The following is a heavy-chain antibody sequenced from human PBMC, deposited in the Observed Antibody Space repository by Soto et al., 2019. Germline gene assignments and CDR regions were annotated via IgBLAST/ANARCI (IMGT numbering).Heavy chain of an antibody. Sequence: SETLSLTCTVSGGSIRSYYWSWIRQPPGKGLEWIGYIYYSGSTNYNPSLKSRVTISVDTSKNQFSLKLSSVTAADTAVYYCARVYDILTGEIDYWGQGTLVTVSS. V-gene: IGHV4-59*01. CDR3: ARVYDILTGEIDY. J-gene: IGHJ4*02. CDR2: IYYSGST. CDR1: GGSIRSYY. D-gene: IGHD3-9*01.